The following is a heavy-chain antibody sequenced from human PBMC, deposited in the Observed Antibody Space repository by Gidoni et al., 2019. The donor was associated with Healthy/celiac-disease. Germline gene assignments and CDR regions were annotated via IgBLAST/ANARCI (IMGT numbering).Heavy chain of an antibody. J-gene: IGHJ4*02. CDR2: ISGSGGST. D-gene: IGHD3-10*01. CDR1: GFTFSSYA. V-gene: IGHV3-23*01. Sequence: EVQLLESGGGLVPPGGSLRLSCAASGFTFSSYAMSWVRQAPGKGLEWVSVISGSGGSTYYADSVKGRFTISRDNSKNTLYLQMNSLRAEDTAVYYCARGSYGSGSYYNSDYWGQGTLVTVSS. CDR3: ARGSYGSGSYYNSDY.